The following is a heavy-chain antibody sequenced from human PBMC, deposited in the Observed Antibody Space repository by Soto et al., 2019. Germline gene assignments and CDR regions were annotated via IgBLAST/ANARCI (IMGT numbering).Heavy chain of an antibody. CDR1: GFTFSNAW. V-gene: IGHV3-15*01. J-gene: IGHJ4*02. CDR2: IKSKTDGGTT. Sequence: EVQLVESGGGLVKPGGSLRLSCAASGFTFSNAWMSWVRQAPGKGLEWVGRIKSKTDGGTTDYAAPVKGRFTISRADSKNTLYLQMNSVKTEDTAVYYCTTDRDNWNERGDLNDYWGQGTLVTVSS. CDR3: TTDRDNWNERGDLNDY. D-gene: IGHD1-20*01.